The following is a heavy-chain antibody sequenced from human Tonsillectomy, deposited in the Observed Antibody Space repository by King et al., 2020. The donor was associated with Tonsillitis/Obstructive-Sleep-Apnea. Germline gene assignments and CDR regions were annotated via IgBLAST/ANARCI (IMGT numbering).Heavy chain of an antibody. J-gene: IGHJ6*02. CDR3: ARDVEAVFFDV. V-gene: IGHV3-30-3*01. CDR2: ISFDGSYT. Sequence: HVQLVESGGGGVQTGRSLRLSCAASGVTFNSYIMHWVRQAPGKGLEWVAVISFDGSYTYYVDSVKGRFTISRDNSKNSLYLQMNSLRPEYTAVYYCARDVEAVFFDVWGQGTTVTVSS. CDR1: GVTFNSYI. D-gene: IGHD6-19*01.